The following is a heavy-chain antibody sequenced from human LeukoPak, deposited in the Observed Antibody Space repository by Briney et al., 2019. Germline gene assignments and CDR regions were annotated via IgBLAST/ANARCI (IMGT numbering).Heavy chain of an antibody. Sequence: ASVKVSCKASGYTFTGYYMHWVRQAPGQGLEWMGWINPNSGGTNYAQKFQGRVTMTRDTSISTAYMELSRLRSDDTAVYYCARDTGSSWYGSDAFDIWGQGTMVTVSS. CDR3: ARDTGSSWYGSDAFDI. CDR2: INPNSGGT. CDR1: GYTFTGYY. V-gene: IGHV1-2*02. D-gene: IGHD6-13*01. J-gene: IGHJ3*02.